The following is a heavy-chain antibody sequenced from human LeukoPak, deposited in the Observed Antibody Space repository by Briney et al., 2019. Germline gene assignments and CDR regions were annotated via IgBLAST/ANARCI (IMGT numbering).Heavy chain of an antibody. D-gene: IGHD5-12*01. J-gene: IGHJ4*02. V-gene: IGHV4-61*01. CDR3: ARATGSGYDYLGY. CDR1: GYSISSGYY. Sequence: SETLSLTCTVSGYSISSGYYWGWIRQPPGKGLEWIGYIYYSGSTNYNPSLKSRVTISVDTSKNQFSLKLSSVTAADTAVYYCARATGSGYDYLGYWGQGTLVTVSS. CDR2: IYYSGST.